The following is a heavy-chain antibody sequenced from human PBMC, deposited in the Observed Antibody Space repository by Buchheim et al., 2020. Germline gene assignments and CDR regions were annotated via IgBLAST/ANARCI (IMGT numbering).Heavy chain of an antibody. Sequence: QVQLVESGGGVVQPGRSLRLSCAASGFTFSSYGMHWVRQAPGKGLEWVAVISYDGSNKYYADSVKGRFTISRDNSKDTLYLQMNSLRAEETAVYYCAKAAKKWYGMDVGGQGTT. CDR3: AKAAKKWYGMDV. CDR1: GFTFSSYG. CDR2: ISYDGSNK. J-gene: IGHJ6*02. V-gene: IGHV3-30*18. D-gene: IGHD1-26*01.